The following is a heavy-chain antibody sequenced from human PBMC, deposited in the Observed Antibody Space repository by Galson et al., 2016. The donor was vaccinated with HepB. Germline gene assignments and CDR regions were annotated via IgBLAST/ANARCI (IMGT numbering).Heavy chain of an antibody. CDR2: MNPDTGNT. J-gene: IGHJ5*02. D-gene: IGHD2-8*02. CDR1: GYTFISYD. CDR3: AGVGYCSGGVCYPLQQLYHYNWFDP. Sequence: SVKVSCKASGYTFISYDVNWVRQATGQGLEWMGWMNPDTGNTSYAQKFQGRVTMTRNTSINTAYMELSSLTSEDTAVYYCAGVGYCSGGVCYPLQQLYHYNWFDPCGQGTLVTVSS. V-gene: IGHV1-8*01.